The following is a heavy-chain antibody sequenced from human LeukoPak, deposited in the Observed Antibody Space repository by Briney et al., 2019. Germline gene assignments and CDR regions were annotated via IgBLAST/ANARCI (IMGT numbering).Heavy chain of an antibody. CDR2: IYYTGST. V-gene: IGHV4-59*12. CDR1: GGSINNYY. CDR3: ARGLYCSGGSCYSHFDY. J-gene: IGHJ4*02. D-gene: IGHD2-15*01. Sequence: SETLSLTCTVSGGSINNYYWSWVRQPPGAGLEWLAYIYYTGSTNYNPSLKTRLTISVDTSKNQFSLRLNSVTAADTAVYYCARGLYCSGGSCYSHFDYWGQGTLVTVSS.